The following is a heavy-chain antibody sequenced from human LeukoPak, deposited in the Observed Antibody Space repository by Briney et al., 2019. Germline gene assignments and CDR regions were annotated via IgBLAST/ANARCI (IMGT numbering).Heavy chain of an antibody. CDR2: IIPIFGTA. V-gene: IGHV1-69*13. J-gene: IGHJ4*02. Sequence: ASVKVSCKASGSTFSSYAISWVRQAPGQGLEWMGGIIPIFGTANYAQKFQGRVTITADGSTSTAYMELSSLRSEDTAVYYCARDRVPYGGNSGIDYWGQGTLVTVSS. CDR3: ARDRVPYGGNSGIDY. CDR1: GSTFSSYA. D-gene: IGHD4-23*01.